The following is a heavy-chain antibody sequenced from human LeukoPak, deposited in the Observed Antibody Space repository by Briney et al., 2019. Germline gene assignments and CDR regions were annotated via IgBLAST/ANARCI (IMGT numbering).Heavy chain of an antibody. CDR2: FDPEDGET. Sequence: GSSVKVSCKASGGTFSSYAISWVRQAPGKGLEWMGGFDPEDGETIYAQKFQGRVTMTEDTSTDTAYMELSSLRSEDTAVYYCATKHIVADPGMDVWGQGTTVTVSS. CDR3: ATKHIVADPGMDV. J-gene: IGHJ6*02. CDR1: GGTFSSYA. V-gene: IGHV1-24*01. D-gene: IGHD2-21*01.